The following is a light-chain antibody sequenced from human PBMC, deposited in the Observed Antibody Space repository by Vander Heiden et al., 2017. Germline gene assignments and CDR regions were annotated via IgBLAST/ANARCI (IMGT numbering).Light chain of an antibody. CDR1: ALPKQY. J-gene: IGLJ2*01. Sequence: YELPPHPPAPGPPAQTARITCSGDALPKQYAYWYQQKPGQAPVLVIYKDSERPSGIPERFSGSSSGTTVTLTISGVQAEDEADYYCQSADSSGTYVVFGGGTKLTVL. CDR2: KDS. V-gene: IGLV3-25*03. CDR3: QSADSSGTYVV.